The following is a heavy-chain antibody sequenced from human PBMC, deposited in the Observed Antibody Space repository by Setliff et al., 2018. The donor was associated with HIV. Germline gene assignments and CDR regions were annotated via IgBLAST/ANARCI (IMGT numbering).Heavy chain of an antibody. CDR3: VRGGDSSSWYWGRWFDP. J-gene: IGHJ5*02. Sequence: SETLSLTCTVSGGSISSYYWSWIRQPPGKGLEWIGYIYYSGSTNYNPSLKSRVTISVDPSRNQFSLKLNSVTAADTAVYYCVRGGDSSSWYWGRWFDPWGQGTLVTVSS. V-gene: IGHV4-59*12. CDR1: GGSISSYY. D-gene: IGHD6-13*01. CDR2: IYYSGST.